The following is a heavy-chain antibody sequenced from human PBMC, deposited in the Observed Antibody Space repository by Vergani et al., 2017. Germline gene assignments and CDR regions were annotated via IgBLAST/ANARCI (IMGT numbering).Heavy chain of an antibody. CDR2: ISYDGSNK. J-gene: IGHJ2*01. V-gene: IGHV3-30*18. CDR3: AKDRLFWYFDL. Sequence: QVQLVESGGGVVQPGRSLRLSCAASGFTFSSYGMHWVRQAPGKGLEWVAVISYDGSNKYYADSVKGVFTISRDNSKNTLYLQMNSLGAEDTAVYYCAKDRLFWYFDLWGRGTLVTVSS. CDR1: GFTFSSYG. D-gene: IGHD6-6*01.